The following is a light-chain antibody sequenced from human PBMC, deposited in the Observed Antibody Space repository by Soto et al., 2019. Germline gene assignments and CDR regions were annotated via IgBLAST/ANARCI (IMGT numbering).Light chain of an antibody. J-gene: IGKJ1*01. CDR1: QGVSSS. Sequence: EIVLTQSPATPSVSPGERATLSCRASQGVSSSLAWYQQIPGQAPRLLMYGASTRATGIPGRFSGSGSGTDFTLTIRSLQSEDFAVYYCKQYSDWPRTFGQGTKVDIK. CDR3: KQYSDWPRT. V-gene: IGKV3-15*01. CDR2: GAS.